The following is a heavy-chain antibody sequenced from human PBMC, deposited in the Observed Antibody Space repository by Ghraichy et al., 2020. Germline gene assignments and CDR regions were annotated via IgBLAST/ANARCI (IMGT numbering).Heavy chain of an antibody. CDR1: GFTFSSYA. J-gene: IGHJ4*02. Sequence: GGSLRLSCAASGFTFSSYAMSWVRQAPGKGLEWVSAISGSGGSTYYADSVKGRFTISRDNSKNTLYLQMNSLRAEDTAVYYCAKDLSGGEQWLAPFDYWGQGTLVTVSS. V-gene: IGHV3-23*01. CDR3: AKDLSGGEQWLAPFDY. CDR2: ISGSGGST. D-gene: IGHD6-19*01.